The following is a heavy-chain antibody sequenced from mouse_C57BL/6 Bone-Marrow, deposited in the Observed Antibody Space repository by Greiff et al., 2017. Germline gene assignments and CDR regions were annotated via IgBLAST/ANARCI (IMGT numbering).Heavy chain of an antibody. Sequence: EVQLQQSGPELVKPGASVKMSCKASGYTFTDYNMHWVKQSHGQSLEWIGYINPNNGGTSYNQKFKGKATLTVNKSSSTAYMELRSLTSEDSAVYYCARKWIYYDYDGFAYWGQGTLVTVSA. CDR1: GYTFTDYN. CDR3: ARKWIYYDYDGFAY. V-gene: IGHV1-22*01. J-gene: IGHJ3*01. D-gene: IGHD2-4*01. CDR2: INPNNGGT.